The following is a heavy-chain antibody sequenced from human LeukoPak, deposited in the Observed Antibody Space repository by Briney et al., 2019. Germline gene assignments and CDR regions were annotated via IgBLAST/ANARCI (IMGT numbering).Heavy chain of an antibody. V-gene: IGHV1-18*04. CDR1: GYTFTGYG. D-gene: IGHD2-2*01. CDR3: ARGSGGYCSSTSCYAGMDFDY. J-gene: IGHJ4*02. Sequence: GASVKVSCKASGYTFTGYGISWVRQAPGQGLEWMGWISAYNGNTNYAQKLQGRVTMTTDTSTSTAYMELRSLRSDDTAVYYCARGSGGYCSSTSCYAGMDFDYWGQGTLVTVSS. CDR2: ISAYNGNT.